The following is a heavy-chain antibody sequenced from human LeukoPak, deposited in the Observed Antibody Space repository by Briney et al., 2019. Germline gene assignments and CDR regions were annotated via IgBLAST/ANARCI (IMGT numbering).Heavy chain of an antibody. CDR3: ARSITMVRGYYYGMDV. V-gene: IGHV5-51*01. J-gene: IGHJ6*02. Sequence: GESLKISCKGSGYSFTSYWIGWVRQMPGKGLEWMGMIYPGDSDTRYSPSFQGQVTISADKSISTAYLQWSSLKASDTAMYYCARSITMVRGYYYGMDVWGQGTTVTVSS. D-gene: IGHD3-10*01. CDR1: GYSFTSYW. CDR2: IYPGDSDT.